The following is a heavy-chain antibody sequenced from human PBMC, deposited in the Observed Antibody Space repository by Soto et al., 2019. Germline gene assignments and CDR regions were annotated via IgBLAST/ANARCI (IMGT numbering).Heavy chain of an antibody. V-gene: IGHV3-23*01. Sequence: GGSLRLSCAASGFTFSTFFMRWVRQAPGKGLEWVSSISGSGGNTYYTDSVKGRFTISRDNAKNSLYLQMNSLRAEDTALYYCAKEFGYCSGGSCYSVPAFDIWGQGTMVTVSS. CDR2: ISGSGGNT. CDR1: GFTFSTFF. J-gene: IGHJ3*02. D-gene: IGHD2-15*01. CDR3: AKEFGYCSGGSCYSVPAFDI.